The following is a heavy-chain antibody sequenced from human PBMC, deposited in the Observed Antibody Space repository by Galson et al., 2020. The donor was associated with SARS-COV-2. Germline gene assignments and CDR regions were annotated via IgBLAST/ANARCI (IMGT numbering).Heavy chain of an antibody. CDR3: ARTTPLLGYFDY. CDR1: GDSINNYY. J-gene: IGHJ4*02. D-gene: IGHD3-16*01. V-gene: IGHV4-59*12. CDR2: IHDSGST. Sequence: SETLSLTCTVSGDSINNYYWSWIRQSPGKELQWIAYIHDSGSTNYNPALKSRVTMSIDTSKNHFSLKLNSVTAADTAVYYCARTTPLLGYFDYWGQGALVTVSS.